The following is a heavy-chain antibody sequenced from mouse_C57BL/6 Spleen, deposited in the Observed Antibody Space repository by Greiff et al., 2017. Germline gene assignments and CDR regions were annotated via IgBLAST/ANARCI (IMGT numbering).Heavy chain of an antibody. Sequence: VQLQQPGAELVMPGASVKLSCKASGYTFTSYWMHWVKQRPGQGLEWIGEIDPSDSYTNYNQKFKGKSTLTVDKSSSTAYMQLSSLTSDDSAVYYCAKGFYSTGFAYWGQGTLVTVSA. CDR3: AKGFYSTGFAY. J-gene: IGHJ3*01. V-gene: IGHV1-69*01. CDR1: GYTFTSYW. CDR2: IDPSDSYT. D-gene: IGHD1-1*01.